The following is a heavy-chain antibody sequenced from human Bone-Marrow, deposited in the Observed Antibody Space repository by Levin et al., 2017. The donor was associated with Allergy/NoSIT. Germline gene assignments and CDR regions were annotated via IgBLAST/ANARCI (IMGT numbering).Heavy chain of an antibody. D-gene: IGHD4-23*01. CDR1: ELIISNYA. CDR2: ISGNSAHT. CDR3: AKDYVGNPYEY. V-gene: IGHV3-23*01. Sequence: RTGGSLRLSCVASELIISNYAMSWVRQAPGKGLEWVSVISGNSAHTDYADSVKGRFTISRDNSKNTLYLQMNSLRAEDTAVYYCAKDYVGNPYEYWGQGTLVTVSS. J-gene: IGHJ4*02.